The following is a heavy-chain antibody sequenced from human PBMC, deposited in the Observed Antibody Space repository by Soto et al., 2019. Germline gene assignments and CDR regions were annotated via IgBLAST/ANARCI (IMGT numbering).Heavy chain of an antibody. J-gene: IGHJ4*02. Sequence: EVQLLESGGGLVQPGGSLRLSCAASGFSFSNYAMSWVRQAPGKGLEWVSGISGGGGSSYYADSVKGRFTISRDNSKNALYLQMNSLRAEDTAVYYCAGSCGVDCHSVFFYWGQGTLVNVSS. CDR3: AGSCGVDCHSVFFY. D-gene: IGHD2-21*02. CDR2: ISGGGGSS. CDR1: GFSFSNYA. V-gene: IGHV3-23*01.